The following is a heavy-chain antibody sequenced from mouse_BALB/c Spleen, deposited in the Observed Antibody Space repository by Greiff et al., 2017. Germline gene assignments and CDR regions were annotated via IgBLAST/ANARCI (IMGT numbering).Heavy chain of an antibody. Sequence: EVQLVESGGGLVQPGGSRKLSCAASGFTFSSYTMSWVRQTPEKRLEWVAYISNGGGSTYYPDTVKGRFTISRDNAKNTLYLQMSSLKSEDTAMYYCATIMITTKVYYAMDYWGQGTSVTVSS. CDR1: GFTFSSYT. CDR2: ISNGGGST. J-gene: IGHJ4*01. CDR3: ATIMITTKVYYAMDY. D-gene: IGHD2-4*01. V-gene: IGHV5-12-2*01.